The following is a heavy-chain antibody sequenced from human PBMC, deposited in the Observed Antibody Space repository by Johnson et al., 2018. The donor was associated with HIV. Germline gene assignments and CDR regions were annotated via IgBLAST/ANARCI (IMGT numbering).Heavy chain of an antibody. J-gene: IGHJ3*02. CDR2: ISYDGSNK. V-gene: IGHV3-30*18. D-gene: IGHD4-23*01. Sequence: QEQLVESGGGVVQPGRSLRLSCAASGFTFNSYGMHWVRQAPGKGLEWVAVISYDGSNKYYADSVKGRFTISRDNSKNTLYLQMNSLRAEDTAVYYCAKDSGVATLVTGAFYIWGQGTMVTVSS. CDR3: AKDSGVATLVTGAFYI. CDR1: GFTFNSYG.